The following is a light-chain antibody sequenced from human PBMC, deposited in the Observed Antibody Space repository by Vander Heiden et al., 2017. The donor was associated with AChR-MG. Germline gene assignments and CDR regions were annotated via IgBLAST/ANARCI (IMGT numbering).Light chain of an antibody. CDR1: QSVSTN. J-gene: IGKJ2*01. V-gene: IGKV3-15*01. CDR3: QQYNNWPYT. Sequence: EIVMTQSPATLSVSPGERVTLSCRASQSVSTNLAWYQQKPGQAPRLLMYGASTRATGIPARFSGSGSGTEFTLTISRLQSEDFAVYYCQQYNNWPYTFGQGTKLEIK. CDR2: GAS.